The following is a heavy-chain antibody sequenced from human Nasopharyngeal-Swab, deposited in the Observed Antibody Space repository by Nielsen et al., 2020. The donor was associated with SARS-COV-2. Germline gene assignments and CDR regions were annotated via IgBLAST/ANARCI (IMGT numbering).Heavy chain of an antibody. CDR2: INHRGST. CDR1: GGSFSADY. D-gene: IGHD7-27*01. Sequence: SATLSLTCAVYGGSFSADYWGWIRQPPGRGLERIGEINHRGSTNYNPSLKSRVTISVDPSKNQFSLRLSSVTAADTAVYYCARGLSGIVPSPILGLGPYYYYYYMDVWGKGTTVTVSS. V-gene: IGHV4-34*01. J-gene: IGHJ6*03. CDR3: ARGLSGIVPSPILGLGPYYYYYYMDV.